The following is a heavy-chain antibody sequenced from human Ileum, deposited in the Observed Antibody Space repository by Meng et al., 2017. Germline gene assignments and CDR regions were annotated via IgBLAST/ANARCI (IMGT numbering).Heavy chain of an antibody. J-gene: IGHJ4*02. CDR2: IYYTGST. CDR3: ARAETALDY. V-gene: IGHV4-61*01. Sequence: VQPQDAGPGLVRPSETPSPTCTVSVGSVSSGSYYWNWIRQPPGKGPEWIAYIYYTGSTNYNPSLKSRVIISADTSKNQFSLKLSSVTAADTAVYYCARAETALDYWGQGTLVTVSS. CDR1: VGSVSSGSYY. D-gene: IGHD5-18*01.